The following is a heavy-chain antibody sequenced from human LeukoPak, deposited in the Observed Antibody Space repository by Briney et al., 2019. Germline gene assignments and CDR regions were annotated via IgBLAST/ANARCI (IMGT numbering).Heavy chain of an antibody. V-gene: IGHV1-8*01. CDR2: MNPNSGNT. Sequence: ASVKVSCKASGYTFTSYDINWVRQATGQGLEWMGWMNPNSGNTGYAQKLQGRVTMTRNTSISTAYMELSSPRSEDTAVYYCARPSIAVAGTGDFDYWGQGTLVTVSS. CDR1: GYTFTSYD. CDR3: ARPSIAVAGTGDFDY. J-gene: IGHJ4*02. D-gene: IGHD6-19*01.